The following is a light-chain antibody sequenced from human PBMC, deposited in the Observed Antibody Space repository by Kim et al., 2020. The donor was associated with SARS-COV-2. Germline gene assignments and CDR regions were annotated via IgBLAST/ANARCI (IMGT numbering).Light chain of an antibody. J-gene: IGKJ1*01. V-gene: IGKV1-5*03. CDR3: QQYSTLWT. CDR2: RAS. CDR1: QSISSW. Sequence: SASVGDRVTVSCRASQSISSWLAWYQQKPGKAPKVLMYRASSLESGVTARFSGSGSGTEFTLTISSLQPDDFATYYCQQYSTLWTFGQGTKVDIK.